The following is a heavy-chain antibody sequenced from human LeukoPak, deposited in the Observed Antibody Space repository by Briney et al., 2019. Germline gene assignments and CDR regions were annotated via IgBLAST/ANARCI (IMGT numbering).Heavy chain of an antibody. J-gene: IGHJ4*02. CDR3: ARGLNYYDSSFYD. CDR1: GYTFTGSY. Sequence: ASVKVSCKASGYTFTGSYMDWVRQAPGQGLEWMGWISPNSGNTDYAQEFQGRVTMTRDPSITTAYMELSRLTSDDTAVYYCARGLNYYDSSFYDWGQGTRVTVSS. CDR2: ISPNSGNT. D-gene: IGHD3-22*01. V-gene: IGHV1-2*02.